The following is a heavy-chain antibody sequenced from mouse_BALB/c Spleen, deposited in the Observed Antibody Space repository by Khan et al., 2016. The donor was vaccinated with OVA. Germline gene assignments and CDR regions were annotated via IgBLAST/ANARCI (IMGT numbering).Heavy chain of an antibody. CDR2: ISYSGTT. J-gene: IGHJ4*01. CDR3: ARQNYYGYAMDY. Sequence: VQLKESGPGLVKPSQSLSLTCTVTGYSITSDYAWNWIRQFPGNKLEWMGYISYSGTTSYNPSLKSRISITRDTSKNQFFLQLNSVTSEDTATYDCARQNYYGYAMDYWGQGTSVTFSS. CDR1: GYSITSDYA. V-gene: IGHV3-2*02. D-gene: IGHD1-1*01.